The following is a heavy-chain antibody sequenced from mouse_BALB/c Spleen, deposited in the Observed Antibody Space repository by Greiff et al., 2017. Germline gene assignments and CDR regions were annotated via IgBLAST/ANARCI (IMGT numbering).Heavy chain of an antibody. D-gene: IGHD2-3*01. CDR2: IWGDGST. CDR3: ARSMIPYAMDY. J-gene: IGHJ4*01. CDR1: GFSLTGYG. Sequence: VQVVESGPGLVAPSQSLSITCTVSGFSLTGYGVNWVRQPPGKGLEWLGMIWGDGSTDYNSALKSRLSISKDNSKSQVFLKMNSLQTDDTARYYCARSMIPYAMDYWGQGTSVTVSS. V-gene: IGHV2-6-7*01.